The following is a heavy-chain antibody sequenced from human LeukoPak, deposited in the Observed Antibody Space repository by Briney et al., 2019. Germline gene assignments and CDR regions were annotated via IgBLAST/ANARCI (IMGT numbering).Heavy chain of an antibody. CDR2: IYHRGST. Sequence: SETLSLTCTVSGGSINISYWSWIRQPPGKGLEWIGYIYHRGSTNYNPSLKSRITVSVDTSKNQFSLKVTSVTAADTAVYYCARTAEEYSSSWYWFDPWGQGTLVTVSS. CDR3: ARTAEEYSSSWYWFDP. J-gene: IGHJ5*02. CDR1: GGSINISY. V-gene: IGHV4-59*01. D-gene: IGHD6-13*01.